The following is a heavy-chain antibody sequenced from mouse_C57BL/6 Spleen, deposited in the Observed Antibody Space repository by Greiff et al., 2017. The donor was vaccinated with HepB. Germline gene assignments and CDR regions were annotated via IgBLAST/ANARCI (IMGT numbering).Heavy chain of an antibody. CDR1: GYTFTSYW. Sequence: QVQLQQPGAELVKPGASVKLSCKASGYTFTSYWMHWVKQRPGQGLEWIGMIHPNSGSTNYNEKFKSKATLTVDKSSSTAYMQLSSLTSEDSAVYYCAREVLRPYYFDYWGQGTTLTVSS. D-gene: IGHD1-1*01. CDR3: AREVLRPYYFDY. J-gene: IGHJ2*01. CDR2: IHPNSGST. V-gene: IGHV1-64*01.